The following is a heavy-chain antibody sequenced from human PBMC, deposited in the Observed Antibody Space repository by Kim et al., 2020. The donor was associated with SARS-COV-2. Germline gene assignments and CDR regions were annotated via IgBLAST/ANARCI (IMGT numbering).Heavy chain of an antibody. CDR1: GFTVSSNY. Sequence: GGSLRLSCAASGFTVSSNYMSWVRQAPGKGLEWVSVIYSGGSTYYADSVKGRFTISRDNSKNTLYLQMNSLRAEDTAVYYCASQRLGELSFTYYYYYYGMDVWGQGTTVTVSS. CDR3: ASQRLGELSFTYYYYYYGMDV. D-gene: IGHD3-16*02. J-gene: IGHJ6*02. CDR2: IYSGGST. V-gene: IGHV3-53*01.